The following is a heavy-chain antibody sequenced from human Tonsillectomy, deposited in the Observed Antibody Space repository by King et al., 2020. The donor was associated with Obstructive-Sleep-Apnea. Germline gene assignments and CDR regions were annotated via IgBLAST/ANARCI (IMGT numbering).Heavy chain of an antibody. J-gene: IGHJ6*02. V-gene: IGHV3-30*18. CDR3: AKTRMERHLDGMDV. D-gene: IGHD1-1*01. CDR1: GFTFSSYG. Sequence: VQLVESGGGVVQPGRSLRLSCAASGFTFSSYGMHWVRQAPGKGLGWVAVISYDGSNKYYADSVKGRFTISRDNSKNTLYLQMNSPRAEDTAGYYCAKTRMERHLDGMDVWGQGTTVTVSS. CDR2: ISYDGSNK.